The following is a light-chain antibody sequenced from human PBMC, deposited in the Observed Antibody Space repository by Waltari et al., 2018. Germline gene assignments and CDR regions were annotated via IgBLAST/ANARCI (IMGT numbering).Light chain of an antibody. CDR2: AVS. Sequence: QSALTQPASVSGSPGQSITISCTGTSSDVGNYKRVSWYQQHPGKAPKLMIYAVSKRPSGVSSRFSRPKSSDMASLTISGLQPEDEAEYFCSSYAGSSKGVFGGGTKVTVL. CDR3: SSYAGSSKGV. J-gene: IGLJ2*01. CDR1: SSDVGNYKR. V-gene: IGLV2-23*02.